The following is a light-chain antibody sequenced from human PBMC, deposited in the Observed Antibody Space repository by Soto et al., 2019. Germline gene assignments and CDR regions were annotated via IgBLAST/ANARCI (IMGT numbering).Light chain of an antibody. Sequence: EIVMTQSPLSLPVTPGEPASISWRSSQSLLQSNGNNQLGWVLQKPGQSPQLLMYLGSSRASGVPDRFSGSGSGTEFTLKISRVEPEDVGVYYCMQVLQTPPTFGGGTKVEIK. J-gene: IGKJ4*01. CDR1: QSLLQSNGNNQ. CDR2: LGS. V-gene: IGKV2-28*01. CDR3: MQVLQTPPT.